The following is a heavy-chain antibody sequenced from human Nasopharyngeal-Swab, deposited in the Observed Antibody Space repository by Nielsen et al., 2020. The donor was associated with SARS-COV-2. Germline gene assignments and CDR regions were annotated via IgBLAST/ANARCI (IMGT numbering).Heavy chain of an antibody. CDR3: ARGRVGATSKKNWFDP. CDR1: GGSFSGYY. V-gene: IGHV4-34*01. J-gene: IGHJ5*02. Sequence: GSLRLSCAVYGGSFSGYYWSWIRQPPGKGLEWIGEINHSRSTNYNPSLKSRVTISVDTSKNQFSLKLSSVTAADTAVYYCARGRVGATSKKNWFDPWGQGTLVTVSS. D-gene: IGHD1-26*01. CDR2: INHSRST.